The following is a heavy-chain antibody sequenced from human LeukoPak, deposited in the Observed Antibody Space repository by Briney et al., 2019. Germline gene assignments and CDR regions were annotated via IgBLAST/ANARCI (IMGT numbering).Heavy chain of an antibody. CDR1: GGSISSYY. V-gene: IGHV4-59*01. D-gene: IGHD3-10*01. CDR2: IYYSGTT. J-gene: IGHJ5*02. CDR3: ARVPTSWGDWFDP. Sequence: PSETLSLTCTVSGGSISSYYWTWIRQPPGKGLEWIGFIYYSGTTNYNPSVKSRVTISLDTSKNQFSLKLSSVTAADTAVYYCARVPTSWGDWFDPWGQGTLVTVSS.